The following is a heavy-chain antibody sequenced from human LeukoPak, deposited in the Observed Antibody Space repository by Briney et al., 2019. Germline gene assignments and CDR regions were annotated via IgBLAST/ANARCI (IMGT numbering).Heavy chain of an antibody. D-gene: IGHD3-22*01. J-gene: IGHJ4*02. Sequence: PSETLSLTCTVSGGSISSGDYYWSWIRQPPGKGLEWIGYIYYCGSTYYNPSLKSRITISVDTSKNQFSLKLSSVTAADTAVYYCARDRGYYDRFDYWGQGTLVTVSS. CDR1: GGSISSGDYY. CDR2: IYYCGST. CDR3: ARDRGYYDRFDY. V-gene: IGHV4-30-4*01.